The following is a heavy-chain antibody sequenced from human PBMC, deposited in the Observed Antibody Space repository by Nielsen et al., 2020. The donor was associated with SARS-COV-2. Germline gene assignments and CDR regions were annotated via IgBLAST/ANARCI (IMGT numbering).Heavy chain of an antibody. CDR1: GFTFSDYY. Sequence: GGSLRLSCAASGFTFSDYYMSWIRQAPGKGLEWVSYISSSSSYTNYADSVKGRFTISRDNAKNSLYLQMNSLSAEDTAVYYCARDGGSGDGSSWLDYWGQGTLVTVSS. V-gene: IGHV3-11*05. CDR2: ISSSSSYT. D-gene: IGHD6-13*01. J-gene: IGHJ4*02. CDR3: ARDGGSGDGSSWLDY.